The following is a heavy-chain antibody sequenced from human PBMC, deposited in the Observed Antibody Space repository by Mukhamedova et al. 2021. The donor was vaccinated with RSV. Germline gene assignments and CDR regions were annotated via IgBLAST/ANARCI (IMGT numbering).Heavy chain of an antibody. Sequence: GSGDNTYHADAVKGRFTISRDKSTNTLYLQMNSLRAEDTAVYYCAKAPPMDYWGQGSLVTVSS. CDR2: GSGDNT. CDR3: AKAPPMDY. J-gene: IGHJ4*02. V-gene: IGHV3-23*01.